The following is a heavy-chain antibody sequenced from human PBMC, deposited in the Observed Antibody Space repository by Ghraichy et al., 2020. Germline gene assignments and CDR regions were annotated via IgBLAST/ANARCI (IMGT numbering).Heavy chain of an antibody. Sequence: SETLSLTCTVSGGSLSSYSDYWVWIRQPPGKGLEWIGSVYYSGITHYNQSLRSRLTIFVDTSKSQFSLRLTSVTAADSAVYYCARNGSQSLDITGFSKGSHFDDWGQGTLVSVST. CDR2: VYYSGIT. V-gene: IGHV4-39*01. CDR3: ARNGSQSLDITGFSKGSHFDD. D-gene: IGHD1-26*01. J-gene: IGHJ4*02. CDR1: GGSLSSYSDY.